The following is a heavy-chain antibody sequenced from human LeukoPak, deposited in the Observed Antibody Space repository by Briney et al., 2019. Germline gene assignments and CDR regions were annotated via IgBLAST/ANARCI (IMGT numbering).Heavy chain of an antibody. CDR1: GYTFTGYY. CDR3: ARDRGSGGYVREIRYYFDY. Sequence: ASVKASCKASGYTFTGYYMHWVRQAPGQGLEWMGWINPNSGGTNYAQKSQGRVTMTRDTPISTAYMELSRLTSDDTAVYYCARDRGSGGYVREIRYYFDYWGQGGLVTVSS. V-gene: IGHV1-2*02. CDR2: INPNSGGT. D-gene: IGHD3-10*02. J-gene: IGHJ4*02.